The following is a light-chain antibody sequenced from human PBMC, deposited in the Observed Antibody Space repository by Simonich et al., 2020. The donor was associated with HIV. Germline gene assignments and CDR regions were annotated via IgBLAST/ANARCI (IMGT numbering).Light chain of an antibody. V-gene: IGLV6-57*03. CDR2: EDN. CDR3: QSYDSSTRV. Sequence: NFMLTQPHSVSESPGKTVTTSCTRSSGSIANNYVQWYQQRPGRAPTTVIYEDNQRPSGVPDRFSGSIDRSSNSASLTISGLKTEDEADYYCQSYDSSTRVFGGGTKLTVL. CDR1: SGSIANNY. J-gene: IGLJ3*02.